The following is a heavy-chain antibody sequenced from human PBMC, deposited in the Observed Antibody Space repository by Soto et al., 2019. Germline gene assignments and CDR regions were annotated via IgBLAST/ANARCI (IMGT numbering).Heavy chain of an antibody. CDR2: IYNSERT. Sequence: SETLSLTCTVSGGSVTTYYWSWIRQSPGKGLEWIGYIYNSERTDYNPSLQSRVTISVDTSKNQFSLRLTSVTASDTAVYYCVYGDSPGTIDSWGQGTLVTVSS. CDR1: GGSVTTYY. CDR3: VYGDSPGTIDS. V-gene: IGHV4-59*02. J-gene: IGHJ4*02. D-gene: IGHD2-21*02.